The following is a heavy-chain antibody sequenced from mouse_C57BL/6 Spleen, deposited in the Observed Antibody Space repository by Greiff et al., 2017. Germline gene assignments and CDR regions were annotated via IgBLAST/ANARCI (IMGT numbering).Heavy chain of an antibody. CDR3: ARSPSYDYDDGSFAY. CDR1: GFTFTDYY. Sequence: EVQLQQSGPVLVKPGPSVKISCKASGFTFTDYYMHWVKQSHGKSLEWIGLVYPYNGGTSYNQKFKGKATLTVDTSSSTAYMELNSLTSEDSAVYYCARSPSYDYDDGSFAYWGQGTLVTVSA. CDR2: VYPYNGGT. J-gene: IGHJ3*01. V-gene: IGHV1-36*01. D-gene: IGHD2-4*01.